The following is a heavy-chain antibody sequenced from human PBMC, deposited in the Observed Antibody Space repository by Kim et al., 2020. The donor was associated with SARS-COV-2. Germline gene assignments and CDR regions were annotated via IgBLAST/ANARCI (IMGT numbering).Heavy chain of an antibody. CDR2: ITSSSSYI. J-gene: IGHJ4*02. D-gene: IGHD4-17*01. V-gene: IGHV3-21*01. Sequence: GGSLRLSCAASGFTFSTYTMNWVRQAPGKGLEWVSSITSSSSYIYYADSVKGRFTISRDNAKNSLSLQMNSLRAEDTAVYYCARNYGDKRAFNYWGQGTL. CDR3: ARNYGDKRAFNY. CDR1: GFTFSTYT.